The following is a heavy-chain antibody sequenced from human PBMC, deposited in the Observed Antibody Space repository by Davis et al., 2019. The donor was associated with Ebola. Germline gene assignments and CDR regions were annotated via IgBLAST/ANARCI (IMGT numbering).Heavy chain of an antibody. Sequence: GGSLRLSCAASGFTFDDYAMHWVRQAPGKGLEWVSCISWISGSIGYADSVNGRFTISRDNAKNSLYLQMNSLRAEYTSLYYCAKDKQVTDYYGMDVWGKGTTVTVSS. V-gene: IGHV3-9*01. J-gene: IGHJ6*04. D-gene: IGHD2-21*02. CDR2: ISWISGSI. CDR3: AKDKQVTDYYGMDV. CDR1: GFTFDDYA.